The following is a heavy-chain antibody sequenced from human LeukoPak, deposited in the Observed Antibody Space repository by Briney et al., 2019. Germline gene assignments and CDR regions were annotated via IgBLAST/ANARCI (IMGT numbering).Heavy chain of an antibody. V-gene: IGHV3-23*01. CDR2: ISGSGGST. Sequence: PGGSLRLSCAASGFTFSSYAMSWVRQAPGKGLEWVSAISGSGGSTYYADSVKGRFTISRDNSKNTLYLQMNSLRAEDTALYYCAAPYSGYELIGIDVWGQGTTVTVSS. CDR1: GFTFSSYA. D-gene: IGHD5-12*01. CDR3: AAPYSGYELIGIDV. J-gene: IGHJ6*02.